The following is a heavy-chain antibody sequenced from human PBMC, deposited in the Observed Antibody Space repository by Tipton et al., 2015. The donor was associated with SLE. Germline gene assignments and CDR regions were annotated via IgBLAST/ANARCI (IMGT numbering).Heavy chain of an antibody. CDR2: INYSGTT. J-gene: IGHJ4*02. CDR1: GGSISSYS. D-gene: IGHD3-10*01. CDR3: TRHDYSASGRGY. V-gene: IGHV4-39*07. Sequence: TLSLTCTVSGGSISSYSWGWIRQPPGKGLEWIGSINYSGTTSYNPSLKSRVTLSVDTSKNQFSLKLSSVTSADTAVYYCTRHDYSASGRGYWGQGTLVTVSS.